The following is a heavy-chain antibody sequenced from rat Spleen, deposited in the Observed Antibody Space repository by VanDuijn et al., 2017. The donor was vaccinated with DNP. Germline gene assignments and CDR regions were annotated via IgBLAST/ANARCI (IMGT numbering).Heavy chain of an antibody. V-gene: IGHV5-22*01. CDR1: GFTFSDYY. Sequence: EVQLVESGGGLVQPGRSLKLSCAASGFTFSDYYMAWVRQAPKKGLEWVASISYEGSSTYYGDSVKGRFTISRDNAKSTLYLQMNSLRSEDTATYYCARQGYITTVVGYYFDYWGQGVMVTVSS. CDR3: ARQGYITTVVGYYFDY. J-gene: IGHJ2*01. CDR2: ISYEGSST. D-gene: IGHD1-1*01.